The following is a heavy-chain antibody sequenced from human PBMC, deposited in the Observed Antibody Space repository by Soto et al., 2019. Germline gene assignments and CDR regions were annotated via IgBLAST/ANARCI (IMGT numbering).Heavy chain of an antibody. D-gene: IGHD3-22*01. Sequence: GGSLRLSCAASGFTFSSYAMSWVRQAPGKGLEWVSAISGSGGSTYYADSVKGRFTISRDNSKNTLYLQMNSLRAEDTAVYYCAKVGDYYDSSGYCYFDYWGQGTLVTVSS. J-gene: IGHJ4*02. CDR1: GFTFSSYA. CDR2: ISGSGGST. V-gene: IGHV3-23*01. CDR3: AKVGDYYDSSGYCYFDY.